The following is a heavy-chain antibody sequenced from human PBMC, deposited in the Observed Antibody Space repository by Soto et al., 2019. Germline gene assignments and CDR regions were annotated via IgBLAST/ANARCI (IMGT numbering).Heavy chain of an antibody. D-gene: IGHD1-1*01. Sequence: QVQLVQSGAEVKKPGSSVKVSCKASGGTFSSYSVSWVRQAPGQGLEWMGGIIPIIGIPNYAQKFQGRVTISADASTNTVYMDLSSLRSEDAAVYYCARDQYGFQYKYYATDVWGHGTPVTVSS. V-gene: IGHV1-69*01. CDR3: ARDQYGFQYKYYATDV. CDR2: IIPIIGIP. CDR1: GGTFSSYS. J-gene: IGHJ6*02.